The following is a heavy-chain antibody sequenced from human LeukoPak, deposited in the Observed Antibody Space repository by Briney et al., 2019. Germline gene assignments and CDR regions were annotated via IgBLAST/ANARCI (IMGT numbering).Heavy chain of an antibody. CDR3: ARVSFVDTAMVTVFDY. CDR1: GFTFDDYA. V-gene: IGHV3-9*01. CDR2: ISWNSGSI. J-gene: IGHJ4*02. D-gene: IGHD5-18*01. Sequence: PGGSLRLSCAASGFTFDDYAMHWVRQAPGKGLEWVSGISWNSGSIGYADSVKGRFTISRDNAKNSLYLQMNSLRAEDTAVYYCARVSFVDTAMVTVFDYWGQGALVTVSS.